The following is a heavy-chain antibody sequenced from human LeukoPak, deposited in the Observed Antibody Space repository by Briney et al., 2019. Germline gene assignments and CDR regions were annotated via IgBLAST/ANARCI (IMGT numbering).Heavy chain of an antibody. Sequence: GESLKICCKGSGYSFSDYWIGWVRQMPGKGLEWMGIIFPGDSDTRYSPSFQGQVTVSADKSISTAYLQWSSLKASDTAIYYCARRDKYSSSWCFDHWGQGTLVTVSS. CDR2: IFPGDSDT. V-gene: IGHV5-51*01. J-gene: IGHJ4*02. D-gene: IGHD6-13*01. CDR1: GYSFSDYW. CDR3: ARRDKYSSSWCFDH.